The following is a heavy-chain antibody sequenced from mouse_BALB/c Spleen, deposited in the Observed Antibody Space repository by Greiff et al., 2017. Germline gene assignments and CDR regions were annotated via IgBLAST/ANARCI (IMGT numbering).Heavy chain of an antibody. CDR2: IDPSDSET. Sequence: QVQLKQPGAELVRPGASVKLSCKASGYTFTSYWMNWVKQRPGQGLEWIGMIDPSDSETHYNQMFKDKATLTVDKSSSTAYMQLSSLTSEDSAVYYCASLYYGNYLRYFDVWGAGTTVTVSS. CDR1: GYTFTSYW. V-gene: IGHV1-61*01. D-gene: IGHD2-1*01. J-gene: IGHJ1*01. CDR3: ASLYYGNYLRYFDV.